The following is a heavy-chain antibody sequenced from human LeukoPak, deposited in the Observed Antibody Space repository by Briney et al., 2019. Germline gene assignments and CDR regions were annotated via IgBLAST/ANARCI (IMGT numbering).Heavy chain of an antibody. J-gene: IGHJ4*02. Sequence: GGSLRLSCAVSGLTFSRSAMNWVRQAPGKGLEWVSAISGSGDATYYADSVKGRFTISRDNSKNTLYVQMNSLRAEDTALYYCARGYYYDSGGYPIDYWGQGALVTVSS. CDR1: GLTFSRSA. CDR2: ISGSGDAT. CDR3: ARGYYYDSGGYPIDY. V-gene: IGHV3-23*01. D-gene: IGHD3-22*01.